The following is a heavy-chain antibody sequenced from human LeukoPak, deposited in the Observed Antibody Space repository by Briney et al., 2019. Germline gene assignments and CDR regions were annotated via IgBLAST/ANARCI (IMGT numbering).Heavy chain of an antibody. J-gene: IGHJ1*01. Sequence: AGGSLRLSCAASGFTFSSYSMSWVRQAPGKGLEWVSAISGSGGSTYYADSVKGRFTISRDNSKNTLYLQMNSLRAEDTAVYYCAKDSQQLPQGYFQHWGQGTLVTVSS. CDR3: AKDSQQLPQGYFQH. V-gene: IGHV3-23*01. CDR1: GFTFSSYS. D-gene: IGHD6-13*01. CDR2: ISGSGGST.